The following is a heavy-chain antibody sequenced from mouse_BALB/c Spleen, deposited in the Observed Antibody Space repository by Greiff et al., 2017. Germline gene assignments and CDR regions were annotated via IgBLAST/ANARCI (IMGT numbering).Heavy chain of an antibody. D-gene: IGHD2-4*01. J-gene: IGHJ3*01. V-gene: IGHV5-6-5*01. Sequence: EVKLMESGGGLVKPGGSLKLSCAASGFTFSSYAMSWVRQTPEKRLEWVASISSGGSTYYPDSVKGRFTISRDNARNILYLQMSSLRSEDTAMYYCARGSTMITTAAYWGQGTLVTVSA. CDR1: GFTFSSYA. CDR2: ISSGGST. CDR3: ARGSTMITTAAY.